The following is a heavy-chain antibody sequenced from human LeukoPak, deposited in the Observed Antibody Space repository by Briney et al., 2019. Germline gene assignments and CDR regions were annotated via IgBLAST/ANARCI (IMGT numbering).Heavy chain of an antibody. V-gene: IGHV3-23*01. Sequence: GGSLRLSCAASGLTFSSYGLSWVRQAPAKGLEWVSSSTGSGGTTHADSVRGGFTISRDNSQSPLYLQMNSLRVEDTAVYYCAKNVLGSGSCSWFFDLWGRGTLVTVS. CDR3: AKNVLGSGSCSWFFDL. J-gene: IGHJ2*01. CDR1: GLTFSSYG. D-gene: IGHD1-26*01. CDR2: STGSGGTT.